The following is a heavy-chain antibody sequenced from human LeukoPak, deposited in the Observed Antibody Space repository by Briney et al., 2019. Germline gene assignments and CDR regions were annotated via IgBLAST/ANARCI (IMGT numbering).Heavy chain of an antibody. CDR1: GYSLINHW. CDR2: IYPGNADA. J-gene: IGHJ4*02. V-gene: IGHV5-51*01. Sequence: GESLRISCKASGYSLINHWIGWVRQMPGKGLDWMGIIYPGNADATYSPSFQGQVTISADKSTTTVYLQWSSLKASDTAMYYCARQGSYDNSGYSFDYWGQGTLVTVSS. CDR3: ARQGSYDNSGYSFDY. D-gene: IGHD3-22*01.